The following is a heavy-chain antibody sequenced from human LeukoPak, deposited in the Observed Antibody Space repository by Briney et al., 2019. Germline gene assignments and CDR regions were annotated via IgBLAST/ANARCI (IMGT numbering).Heavy chain of an antibody. V-gene: IGHV1-2*02. CDR1: GYTFTGYY. D-gene: IGHD2-21*01. CDR3: ASVVAEKGYYYMDV. Sequence: GASVKVSCKASGYTFTGYYMHWVRQAPGQGLEWMGWINPNSGGTNYAQKFQGRVTMTRDTSISTAYMELSRLRSDDTAVYYCASVVAEKGYYYMDVWGKGTTVTVSS. J-gene: IGHJ6*03. CDR2: INPNSGGT.